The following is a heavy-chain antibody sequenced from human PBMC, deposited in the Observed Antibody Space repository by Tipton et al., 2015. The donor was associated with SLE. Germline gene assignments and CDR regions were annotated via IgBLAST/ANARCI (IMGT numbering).Heavy chain of an antibody. CDR3: ARHSDLGNYYSALHY. V-gene: IGHV4-34*01. D-gene: IGHD3-10*01. J-gene: IGHJ4*02. CDR1: GGSFSVYY. CDR2: INHGGST. Sequence: GLVKPSETLSLTCAVYGGSFSVYYWTWIRQPPGKGLEWIGEINHGGSTNYNPSLKSRVTISADTSKNQFSLKLNSVTAADTAVYYCARHSDLGNYYSALHYWGQGILVTVSS.